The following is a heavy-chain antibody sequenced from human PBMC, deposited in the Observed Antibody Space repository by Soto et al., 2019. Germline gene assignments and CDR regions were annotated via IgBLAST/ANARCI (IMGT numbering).Heavy chain of an antibody. Sequence: QVQLVESGGGVVQPGRSLRLSCAASGFTFSSYGMHWVRHAPGKGLEWVAVIWYDGSNKYYADSVKGRFTISRDNSKNTLYLQMNSLRAEDTAVYYCAVIIAARRGELDYWGQGTLVTVSS. D-gene: IGHD6-6*01. CDR2: IWYDGSNK. CDR1: GFTFSSYG. V-gene: IGHV3-33*01. CDR3: AVIIAARRGELDY. J-gene: IGHJ4*02.